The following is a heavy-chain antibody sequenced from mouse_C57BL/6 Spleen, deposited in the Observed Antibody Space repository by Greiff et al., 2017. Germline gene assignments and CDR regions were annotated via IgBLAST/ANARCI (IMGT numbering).Heavy chain of an antibody. CDR2: INPGSGGT. D-gene: IGHD2-4*01. CDR3: AIYYDYGGWFAY. J-gene: IGHJ3*01. V-gene: IGHV1-54*01. CDR1: GYAFTNYL. Sequence: VQLQQSGAELVRPGTSVKVSCKASGYAFTNYLIEWVKQRPGQGLEWIGVINPGSGGTNYNEKFKGKATLTADKSSSTAYMQLSSLTSEDSAVYFCAIYYDYGGWFAYWGQGTLVTVSA.